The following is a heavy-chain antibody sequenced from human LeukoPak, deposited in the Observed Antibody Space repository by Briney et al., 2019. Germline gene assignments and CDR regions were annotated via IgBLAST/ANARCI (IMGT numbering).Heavy chain of an antibody. D-gene: IGHD3-10*01. V-gene: IGHV4-61*01. CDR3: ARGRYYYGSGSYLGGPFFDY. Sequence: SETLSLTCTVSGFSVSSGSYYWGWLRPPPGKGLEGVGYIYYSGRTNYNSFLKRRVTISVDTSKNQFSLKLSSVTAADTAVYYCARGRYYYGSGSYLGGPFFDYWGQGTLVTVSS. CDR1: GFSVSSGSYY. CDR2: IYYSGRT. J-gene: IGHJ4*02.